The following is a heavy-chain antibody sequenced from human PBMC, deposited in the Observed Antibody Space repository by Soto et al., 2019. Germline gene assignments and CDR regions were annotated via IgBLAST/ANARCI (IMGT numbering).Heavy chain of an antibody. CDR2: ITPVLGKT. CDR1: GRTSSSYT. J-gene: IGHJ6*02. Sequence: QVQLVQSGGEVKKPGSSVKVSCKASGRTSSSYTFSWVRQAPGQGLEWMGRITPVLGKTDYAQKFQGRVTMTADTADTSTTTAYIELSSLRSDDTAVYYCAGDERYYYGIDVWGQGTAVIVSS. V-gene: IGHV1-69*08. CDR3: AGDERYYYGIDV.